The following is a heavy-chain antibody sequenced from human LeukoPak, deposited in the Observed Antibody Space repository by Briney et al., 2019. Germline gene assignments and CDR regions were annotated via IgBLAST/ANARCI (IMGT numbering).Heavy chain of an antibody. V-gene: IGHV1-69*11. CDR2: IIPILGTA. CDR3: ARELVTAIHFYFDY. D-gene: IGHD2-21*02. J-gene: IGHJ4*02. Sequence: SVKVSCKASGGTFSSYAISWVRQAPGQGLEWMGRIIPILGTANYAQKFQRRVTSTTDESQSTAYMELSSLRSEDTAVYYCARELVTAIHFYFDYWGQGTLVTVSS. CDR1: GGTFSSYA.